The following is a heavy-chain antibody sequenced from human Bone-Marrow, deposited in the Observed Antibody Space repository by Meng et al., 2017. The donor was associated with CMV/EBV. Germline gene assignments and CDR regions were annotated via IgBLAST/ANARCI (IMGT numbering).Heavy chain of an antibody. Sequence: KGSCKASGYTFTGYYMDWVGQAPGQGLEWMGWINPNSGGTNYAQKFQGRVTMTRDTSISTAYMELSRLRSDDTAVYYCARDQVNFDYWGQGTLVTVSS. V-gene: IGHV1-2*02. J-gene: IGHJ4*02. CDR1: GYTFTGYY. D-gene: IGHD2-21*01. CDR2: INPNSGGT. CDR3: ARDQVNFDY.